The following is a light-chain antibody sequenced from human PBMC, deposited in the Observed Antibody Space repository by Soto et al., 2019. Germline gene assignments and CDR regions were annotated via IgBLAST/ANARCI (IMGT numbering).Light chain of an antibody. CDR2: GAS. CDR3: QQYNDWPPIT. V-gene: IGKV3-15*01. J-gene: IGKJ1*01. Sequence: EIVLTQSPATLSVSPLQRSTIYCSSSQSVSSSLAWYQQKPGQPPRLLIHGASTRATGIPARFSGGGSGTEFTLTISSLQSEDFAVYYCQQYNDWPPITFGQGTKVDTK. CDR1: QSVSSS.